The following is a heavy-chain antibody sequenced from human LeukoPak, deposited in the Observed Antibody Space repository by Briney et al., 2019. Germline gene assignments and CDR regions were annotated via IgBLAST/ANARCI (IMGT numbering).Heavy chain of an antibody. Sequence: ASVKVSCKASGYTFTGYYMHWVRQAPGQGLEWMGWINPNSGGTNYAQKFQGRVTMTRDTSVSTAYMELSRLRSDDTAVYYCATSYYDILTGYRPLAYWGQGTLVTVSS. D-gene: IGHD3-9*01. J-gene: IGHJ4*02. CDR1: GYTFTGYY. CDR3: ATSYYDILTGYRPLAY. V-gene: IGHV1-2*02. CDR2: INPNSGGT.